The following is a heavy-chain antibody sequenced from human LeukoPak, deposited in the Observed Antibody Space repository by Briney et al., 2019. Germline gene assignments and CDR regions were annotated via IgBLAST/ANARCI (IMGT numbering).Heavy chain of an antibody. CDR1: GLSISNKY. D-gene: IGHD6-13*01. CDR3: AKPSPGTATTGPSDY. J-gene: IGHJ4*02. Sequence: PGGSLRLSCAASGLSISNKYMNWVRQAPGKGLEWVSIIYSGGSTYYANSVKGRFTISRDNSKNTLYLQLNSLRAEDTAVYYCAKPSPGTATTGPSDYWGQGTRVTVSS. V-gene: IGHV3-66*04. CDR2: IYSGGST.